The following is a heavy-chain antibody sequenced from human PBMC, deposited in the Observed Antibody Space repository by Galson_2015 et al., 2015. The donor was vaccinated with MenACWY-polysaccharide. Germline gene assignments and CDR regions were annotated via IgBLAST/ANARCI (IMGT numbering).Heavy chain of an antibody. V-gene: IGHV1-69*01. CDR1: GGTFSSYA. J-gene: IGHJ4*02. CDR2: IIPIFGTA. D-gene: IGHD3-16*01. Sequence: CKASGGTFSSYAISWVRQAPGQGLEWMGGIIPIFGTANYAQKFQGRVTITADESTSTAYMELSSLRSEDTAVYYCASSVITFGGAVDYWGQGTLVTVSS. CDR3: ASSVITFGGAVDY.